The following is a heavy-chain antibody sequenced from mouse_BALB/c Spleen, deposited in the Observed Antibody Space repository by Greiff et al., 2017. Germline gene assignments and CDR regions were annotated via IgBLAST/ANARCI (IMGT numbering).Heavy chain of an antibody. J-gene: IGHJ4*01. Sequence: EVKVVESGGDLVKPGGSLKLSCAASGFTFSSYGMSWVRQTPDKRLEWVATISSGGSYTYYPDSVKGRFTISRDNAKNTLYLQMSSLKSEDTAMYYCARHEGVLRRYAMDYWGQGTSVTVSS. CDR1: GFTFSSYG. CDR3: ARHEGVLRRYAMDY. CDR2: ISSGGSYT. V-gene: IGHV5-6*01. D-gene: IGHD1-2*01.